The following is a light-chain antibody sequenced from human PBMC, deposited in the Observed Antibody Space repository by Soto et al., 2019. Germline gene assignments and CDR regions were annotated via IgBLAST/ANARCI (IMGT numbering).Light chain of an antibody. J-gene: IGKJ5*01. CDR2: DAS. CDR3: QQRYRWPPIT. Sequence: EIVLTQSPATLSLSPGERATLSCRASQSVSSHLAWYQQKPGQAPRLLIHDASNRATGVPARFSGSGSGTDFTLTISSLEPEDFAVYYCQQRYRWPPITFGQGTRLEIK. V-gene: IGKV3-11*01. CDR1: QSVSSH.